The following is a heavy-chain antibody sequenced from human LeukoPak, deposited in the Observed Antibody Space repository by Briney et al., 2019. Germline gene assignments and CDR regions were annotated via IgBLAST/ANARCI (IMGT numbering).Heavy chain of an antibody. J-gene: IGHJ4*02. V-gene: IGHV2-5*02. D-gene: IGHD3-3*01. CDR1: GFSLSTSGVG. CDR2: IYWDDDK. CDR3: AHVYDFWSGYYRDY. Sequence: SGPTLVNPTQTLTLTCTFSGFSLSTSGVGVGWIRQPPGKALEWLALIYWDDDKRYSPSLKSRLTITKDTSKNQVVLTMTNMDPVDTATYYCAHVYDFWSGYYRDYWGQGTLVTVSS.